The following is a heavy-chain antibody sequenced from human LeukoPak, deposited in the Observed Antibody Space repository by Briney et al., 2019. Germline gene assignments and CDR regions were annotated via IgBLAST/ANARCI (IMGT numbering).Heavy chain of an antibody. V-gene: IGHV1-8*01. CDR1: GYTFTSYD. J-gene: IGHJ5*02. CDR3: ARDHSSGWYLVGFDP. D-gene: IGHD6-19*01. Sequence: ASVKVSCKASGYTFTSYDINWVRQATGQGLEWMGWMNPNSGNTGHAQKFQGRVTMTRNTSISTAYMELSSLRSEDTAVYYCARDHSSGWYLVGFDPWGQGTLVTVSS. CDR2: MNPNSGNT.